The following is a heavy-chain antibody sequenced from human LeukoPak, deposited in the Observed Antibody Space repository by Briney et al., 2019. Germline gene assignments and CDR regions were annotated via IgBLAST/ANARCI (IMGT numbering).Heavy chain of an antibody. J-gene: IGHJ3*02. CDR1: GFTFSGYW. D-gene: IGHD3-3*01. V-gene: IGHV3-7*01. CDR2: IKQDGSEI. Sequence: PGGSLRLSCVASGFTFSGYWMSWVRQAPGKGPEWVANIKQDGSEIYYVDSVKGRFTISRDNAKNSLYLQMNSLRAEDTAVYYCARHSIFGVVTVSDAFDIWGQGTMVTVSS. CDR3: ARHSIFGVVTVSDAFDI.